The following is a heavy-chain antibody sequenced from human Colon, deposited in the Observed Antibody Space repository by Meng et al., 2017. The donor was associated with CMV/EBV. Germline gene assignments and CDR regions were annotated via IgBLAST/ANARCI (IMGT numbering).Heavy chain of an antibody. V-gene: IGHV1-2*02. J-gene: IGHJ4*02. D-gene: IGHD1-26*01. CDR1: GYTFTGYY. CDR2: INTNSGGT. Sequence: ASVKVSCKASGYTFTGYYMHWVRQAPGQGLEWMGWINTNSGGTNYAQKFQGRVTMTRDTSISTAYMELSRLRSDDTAVYYCARARGVVVATWLLFDYWGQGTLVTVSS. CDR3: ARARGVVVATWLLFDY.